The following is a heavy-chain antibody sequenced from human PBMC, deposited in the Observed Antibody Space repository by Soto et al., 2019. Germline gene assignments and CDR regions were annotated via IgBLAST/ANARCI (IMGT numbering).Heavy chain of an antibody. J-gene: IGHJ6*02. CDR1: GFTFSSYA. Sequence: EVQLLESGGGLVQPGGSLRLSCAASGFTFSSYAMSWVRQAPGKGLEWVSGISATGGSTYYADSVKGRFTISRDNSKNTLYLQMNSLRAVDTAVYYCAKDSRLQGYYYGMDVWGQGTTVTVSS. CDR2: ISATGGST. V-gene: IGHV3-23*01. D-gene: IGHD4-4*01. CDR3: AKDSRLQGYYYGMDV.